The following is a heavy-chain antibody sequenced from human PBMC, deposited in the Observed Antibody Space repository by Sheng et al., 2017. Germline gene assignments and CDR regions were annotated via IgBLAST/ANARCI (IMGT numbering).Heavy chain of an antibody. J-gene: IGHJ4*02. CDR2: INPNSGGT. D-gene: IGHD3-9*01. Sequence: QVQLVQSGAEVKKPGASVKVSCKASGYTFTGYYMHWVRQAPGQGLEWMGWINPNSGGTNYAQKFQGRVTMTRDTSISTAYMELSRLRSDDTAVYYCAREPLATHYDILTGYATYFDYWGQGTLVTVSS. CDR1: GYTFTGYY. CDR3: AREPLATHYDILTGYATYFDY. V-gene: IGHV1-2*02.